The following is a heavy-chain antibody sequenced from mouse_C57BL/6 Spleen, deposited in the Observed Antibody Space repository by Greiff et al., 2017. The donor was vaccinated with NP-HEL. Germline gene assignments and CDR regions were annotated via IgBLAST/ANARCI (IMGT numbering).Heavy chain of an antibody. J-gene: IGHJ4*01. CDR1: GYTFTSYW. V-gene: IGHV1-64*01. D-gene: IGHD1-1*01. CDR2: IHPNSGST. CDR3: ARSSGSSPYYAMDY. Sequence: QVQLQQPGAELVKPGASVKLSCKASGYTFTSYWMHWVKQRPGQGLEWIGMIHPNSGSTNYNEKFKSKATLTVDKSSSTAYMQLSSLTSEDAAVYYCARSSGSSPYYAMDYWGQGTSVTVSS.